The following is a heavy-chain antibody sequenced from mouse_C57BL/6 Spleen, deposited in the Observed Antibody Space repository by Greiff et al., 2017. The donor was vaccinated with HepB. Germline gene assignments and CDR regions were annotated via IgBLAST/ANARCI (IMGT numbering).Heavy chain of an antibody. V-gene: IGHV3-1*01. CDR3: ARDYGSSWGFAY. CDR2: ISYSGRT. D-gene: IGHD1-1*01. CDR1: GYSITSGYD. Sequence: EVKLEESGPGMVKPSQSLSLTCTVTGYSITSGYDWHWIRHFPGNKLEWMGYISYSGRTNYNPSLKSRISITHDTSKNHFFLKLNSVTTEDTATYYCARDYGSSWGFAYWGQGTLVTVSA. J-gene: IGHJ3*01.